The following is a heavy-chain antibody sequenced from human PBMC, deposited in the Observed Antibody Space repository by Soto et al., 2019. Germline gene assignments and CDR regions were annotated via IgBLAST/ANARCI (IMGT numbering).Heavy chain of an antibody. Sequence: EVQLVESGGGLVKPGGSLRLSCAASGFTFSSYSMNWVRQAPGKGLEWVSSISSSSSYIYYADSVKGRFTISRDNVKNSLYLQMNSLRAEDTAVYYCARDHCSGGSCYLDWGQGTLVTVSS. J-gene: IGHJ4*02. V-gene: IGHV3-21*01. CDR3: ARDHCSGGSCYLD. CDR2: ISSSSSYI. CDR1: GFTFSSYS. D-gene: IGHD2-15*01.